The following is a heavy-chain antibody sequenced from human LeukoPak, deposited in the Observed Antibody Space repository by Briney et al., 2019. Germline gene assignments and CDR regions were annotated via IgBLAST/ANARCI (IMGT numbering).Heavy chain of an antibody. CDR2: ISAYNGNT. V-gene: IGHV1-18*01. D-gene: IGHD6-19*01. CDR1: GYTLTELS. CDR3: ARDYGHSSGPFDY. J-gene: IGHJ4*02. Sequence: ASVKVSCKVSGYTLTELSMHWVRQAPGKGLEWMGWISAYNGNTNYAQKLQGRVTMTTDTSTSTAYMELRSLRSDDTAVYYCARDYGHSSGPFDYWGQGTLVTVSS.